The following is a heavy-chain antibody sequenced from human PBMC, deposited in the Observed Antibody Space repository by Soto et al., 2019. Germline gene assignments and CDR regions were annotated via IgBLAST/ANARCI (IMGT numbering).Heavy chain of an antibody. CDR1: YW. J-gene: IGHJ6*02. V-gene: IGHV5-10-1*01. CDR2: IDPSDSYT. D-gene: IGHD3-3*01. Sequence: YWISWVRQMPGKGLEWMGRIDPSDSYTNYSPSFQGHVTISADKSISTAYLQWSSLKASDTAMYYCARQRVTIFGVYGMDVWGQGTTVTVSS. CDR3: ARQRVTIFGVYGMDV.